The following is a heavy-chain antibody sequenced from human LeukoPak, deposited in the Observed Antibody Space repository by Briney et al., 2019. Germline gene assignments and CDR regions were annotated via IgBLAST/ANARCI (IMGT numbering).Heavy chain of an antibody. V-gene: IGHV3-48*01. CDR2: ISSSGSTI. J-gene: IGHJ6*03. Sequence: GGSLRLSCAASGFTFSSYSMNWVRQAPGKGLEWVSYISSSGSTIYYADSVKGRFTISRDKAKNSLYLQMNSLRAEDTAVYYCARDKDYYYYMDVWGKGTTVTVSS. CDR1: GFTFSSYS. CDR3: ARDKDYYYYMDV.